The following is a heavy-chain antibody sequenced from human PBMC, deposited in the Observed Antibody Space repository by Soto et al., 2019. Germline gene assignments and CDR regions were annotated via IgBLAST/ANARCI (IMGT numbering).Heavy chain of an antibody. CDR3: ARGLDYGYSGYYYYMAV. D-gene: IGHD4-17*01. Sequence: SETLSLTCAVYGGSFSGYYWSWIRQPPGKGLEWIGEINHSGSTNYNPSLKSRVTISVDTSKNQFSLKLSSVTAADTAVYYCARGLDYGYSGYYYYMAVWGKGTTVTVSS. V-gene: IGHV4-34*01. CDR2: INHSGST. CDR1: GGSFSGYY. J-gene: IGHJ6*03.